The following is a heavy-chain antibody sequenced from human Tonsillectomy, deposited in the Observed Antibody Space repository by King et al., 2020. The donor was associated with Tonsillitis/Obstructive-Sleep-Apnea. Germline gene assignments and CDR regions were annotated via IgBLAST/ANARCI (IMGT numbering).Heavy chain of an antibody. J-gene: IGHJ3*02. D-gene: IGHD3-16*01. CDR2: INHSGST. Sequence: VQLQQWGAGLLKPSETLSLTCAGYGGSFSGYYWSWIRQPPGKGLEWVGEINHSGSTNYNPSLKSRVTISVDTSKNQFTLKLSSVTAADTAVYYCATLYIWGSGGAFDIWGQGTMVTVSS. CDR3: ATLYIWGSGGAFDI. CDR1: GGSFSGYY. V-gene: IGHV4-34*01.